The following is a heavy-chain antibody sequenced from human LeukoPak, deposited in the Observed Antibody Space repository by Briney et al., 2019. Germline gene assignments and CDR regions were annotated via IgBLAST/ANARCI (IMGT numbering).Heavy chain of an antibody. D-gene: IGHD4-17*01. J-gene: IGHJ6*03. CDR1: GYTFISYG. Sequence: ASVKVSCKASGYTFISYGISWVRQAPGQGLEWMGWISAYNGDTNYAQKLQGRVTMTTDTSTSTAYMELSSLRSEDTAVYYCARGDLTVTTFYYYYYMDVWGKGTTVTVSS. CDR2: ISAYNGDT. V-gene: IGHV1-18*01. CDR3: ARGDLTVTTFYYYYYMDV.